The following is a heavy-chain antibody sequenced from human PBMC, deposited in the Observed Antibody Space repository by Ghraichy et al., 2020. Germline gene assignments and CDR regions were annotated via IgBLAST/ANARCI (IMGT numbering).Heavy chain of an antibody. V-gene: IGHV3-64D*06. CDR3: VKGGMYYNYGIDV. CDR1: GFTFSNYD. Sequence: GGSLRLSCSVSGFTFSNYDMHWVRQAPGKGLEYVSAISSNGGSRYYADSVKGRFTISRDNSKKTLYLQMSSLRAEDTAVYYCVKGGMYYNYGIDVWGQGTTVTVSS. J-gene: IGHJ6*02. CDR2: ISSNGGSR.